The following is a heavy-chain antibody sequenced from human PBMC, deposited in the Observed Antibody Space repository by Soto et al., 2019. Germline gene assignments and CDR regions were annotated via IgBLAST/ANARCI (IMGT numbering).Heavy chain of an antibody. J-gene: IGHJ3*02. CDR2: ISGSGGST. D-gene: IGHD2-15*01. Sequence: HPGGSLRLSCAASGFTFSSYAMSWVRQAPGKGLEWVSAISGSGGSTYYADSVKGRFTISRDNSKNTLYFQMSSLRAEDMAVYYCVKESLGYCSGGSCYRGGFDIWGQGTMVTVSS. V-gene: IGHV3-23*01. CDR1: GFTFSSYA. CDR3: VKESLGYCSGGSCYRGGFDI.